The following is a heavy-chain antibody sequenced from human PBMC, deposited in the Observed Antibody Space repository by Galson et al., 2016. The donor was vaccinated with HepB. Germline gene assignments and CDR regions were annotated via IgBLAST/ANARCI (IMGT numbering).Heavy chain of an antibody. V-gene: IGHV4-34*01. CDR3: TRRPGLYST. CDR2: ISDSEVT. J-gene: IGHJ5*02. Sequence: SETLSLTCGVYNGSFNDHYWSWIRQPPGKGLEWIGEISDSEVTNYNPSLKSRLTLSIDSSKKQFSLNLTSVTAADTAVYYCTRRPGLYSTWGQGTLVTVSS. CDR1: NGSFNDHY. D-gene: IGHD2-15*01.